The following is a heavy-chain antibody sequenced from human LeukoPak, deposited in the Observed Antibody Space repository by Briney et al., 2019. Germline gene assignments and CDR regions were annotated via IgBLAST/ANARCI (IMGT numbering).Heavy chain of an antibody. V-gene: IGHV4-30-4*08. CDR1: GGSISSGDYY. J-gene: IGHJ3*02. CDR2: IYYSGST. Sequence: SETLSLTCTVSGGSISSGDYYWSWIRQPPGKGLEWIGYIYYSGSTYYNPSLRSRVTISVDTSKNQFSLKLSSVTAADTAVYYCVREPDAFDIWGQGTMVTVSS. CDR3: VREPDAFDI.